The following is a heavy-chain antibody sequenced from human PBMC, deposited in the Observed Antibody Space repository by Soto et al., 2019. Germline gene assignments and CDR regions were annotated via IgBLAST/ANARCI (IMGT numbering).Heavy chain of an antibody. D-gene: IGHD4-17*01. CDR1: GGTFSSYA. J-gene: IGHJ6*02. CDR2: IIPIFGTA. CDR3: AKKGSTVTTRQLAMDV. V-gene: IGHV1-69*01. Sequence: QVQLVQSGAEVKKPGSTVKVSCKAFGGTFSSYAISWVRQAPGQELEWMGGIIPIFGTANYAQKFQGRVTITADESTSTAYMELSSLRSEDTAVYYCAKKGSTVTTRQLAMDVCGQGTTVTVSS.